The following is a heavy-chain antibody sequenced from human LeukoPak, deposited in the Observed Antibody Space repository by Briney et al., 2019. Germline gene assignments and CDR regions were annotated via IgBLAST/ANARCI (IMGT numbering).Heavy chain of an antibody. J-gene: IGHJ4*02. CDR2: ISSSSSYI. Sequence: GSVRVSCKASGFTLPSYSMHWVRQAPGKGLDWISFISSSSSYIYYADSVKGRLTISRDNAKYSLYLRMSSLRAEDTAVYYCATGSGRAFDYWGQGTLVTVSS. CDR3: ATGSGRAFDY. V-gene: IGHV3-21*01. D-gene: IGHD1-1*01. CDR1: GFTLPSYS.